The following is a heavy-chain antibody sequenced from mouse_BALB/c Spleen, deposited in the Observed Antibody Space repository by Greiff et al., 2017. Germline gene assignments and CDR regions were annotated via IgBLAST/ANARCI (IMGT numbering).Heavy chain of an antibody. V-gene: IGHV2-9*02. CDR3: ARDTTATRYAMDD. J-gene: IGHJ4*01. CDR1: GFSLTSYG. D-gene: IGHD1-2*01. CDR2: IWAGGST. Sequence: VKLMESGPGLVAPSQSLSITCTVSGFSLTSYGVHWVRQPPGKGLEWLGVIWAGGSTNYNSALMSRLSISKDNSKSQVFLTMNSLQTDDTAMYYWARDTTATRYAMDDWGQGTSVTVSS.